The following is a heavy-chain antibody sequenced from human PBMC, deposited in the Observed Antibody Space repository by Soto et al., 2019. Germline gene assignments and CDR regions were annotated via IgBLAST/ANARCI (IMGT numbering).Heavy chain of an antibody. CDR1: GFSFGTFV. D-gene: IGHD6-19*01. V-gene: IGHV3-23*01. Sequence: HPGGSLRLSCAASGFSFGTFVMTWFRQAPGGGLEWVASITGSGYTASYAETVEGRFTVSRDNSKNKLHLQMNDLRAEDTATYYCAKNGQWLATPPEAWGQGTLVTVSS. J-gene: IGHJ4*02. CDR3: AKNGQWLATPPEA. CDR2: ITGSGYTA.